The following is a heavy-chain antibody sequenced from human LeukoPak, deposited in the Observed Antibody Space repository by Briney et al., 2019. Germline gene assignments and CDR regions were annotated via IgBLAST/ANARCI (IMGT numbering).Heavy chain of an antibody. J-gene: IGHJ4*02. V-gene: IGHV4-59*01. D-gene: IGHD1-7*01. CDR3: VRDRELNS. CDR2: IYNSGST. CDR1: GVSISIYY. Sequence: SETLSLTCTVSGVSISIYYWSWIRQPPGKGLEWIGYIYNSGSTSYNPSLKSRATISADTSKNQFSLKLSSVTAADTAVYYCVRDRELNSWGQGTLVTVSS.